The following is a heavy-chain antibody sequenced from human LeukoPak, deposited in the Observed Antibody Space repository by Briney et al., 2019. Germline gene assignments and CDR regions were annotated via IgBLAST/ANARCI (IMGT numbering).Heavy chain of an antibody. J-gene: IGHJ5*02. Sequence: SETLSLTCTVSGDSISSYYWSWVRQPPGKGLEWIGYIYYSGSTHYNPSLKSRVTISVDTSKNQFSLKMSSVTAADTAVYYCARSNWDWFDPWGQGTLVTVSS. D-gene: IGHD2/OR15-2a*01. V-gene: IGHV4-59*01. CDR3: ARSNWDWFDP. CDR1: GDSISSYY. CDR2: IYYSGST.